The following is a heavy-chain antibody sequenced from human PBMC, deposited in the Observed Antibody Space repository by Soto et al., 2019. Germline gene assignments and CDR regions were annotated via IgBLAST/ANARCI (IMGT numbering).Heavy chain of an antibody. V-gene: IGHV1-69*08. CDR1: GGTFSSYT. J-gene: IGHJ4*02. CDR2: IIPILGIA. Sequence: QVQLVQSGAEVKKPGSSVKVSCKASGGTFSSYTISWVRQAPGQGLEWMGRIIPILGIANYAQKFQGRVTITADKSTSTAYMELSSLRSEDTAVYYCAREGIYGDYVGYWGQGTLVTVSS. D-gene: IGHD4-17*01. CDR3: AREGIYGDYVGY.